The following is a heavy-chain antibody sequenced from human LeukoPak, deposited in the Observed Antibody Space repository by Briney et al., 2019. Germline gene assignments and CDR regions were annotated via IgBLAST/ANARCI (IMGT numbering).Heavy chain of an antibody. CDR1: GFTFSSYG. J-gene: IGHJ4*02. Sequence: GGSLRLSCAASGFTFSSYGMHWVRQAPGKGLEWVAVISYDGSNKYYADSVKGRFTISRDNSKNTLYLQMNSLRAEDTAVYYCAKRGGGFLEWFFDYWGQGTLVAVSS. CDR3: AKRGGGFLEWFFDY. V-gene: IGHV3-30*18. D-gene: IGHD3-3*01. CDR2: ISYDGSNK.